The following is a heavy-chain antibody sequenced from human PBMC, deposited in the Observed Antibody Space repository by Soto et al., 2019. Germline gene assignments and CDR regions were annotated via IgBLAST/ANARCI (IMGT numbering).Heavy chain of an antibody. Sequence: SETRSPTCIVSGGSISNYYWSWIRQPPGKGLEWIGYIYYSGSTNYNPSLQSRVTISVDTSKNQFSLKLSSVTAADTAVYYCARAVLPATAPFDYWGQGTLVTVSS. D-gene: IGHD2-2*01. CDR2: IYYSGST. CDR1: GGSISNYY. J-gene: IGHJ4*02. CDR3: ARAVLPATAPFDY. V-gene: IGHV4-59*01.